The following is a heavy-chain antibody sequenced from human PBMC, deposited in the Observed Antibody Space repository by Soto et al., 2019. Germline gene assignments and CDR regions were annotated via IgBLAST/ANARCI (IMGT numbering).Heavy chain of an antibody. J-gene: IGHJ6*02. CDR1: GFTFTSSA. CDR2: IVVGSGNT. D-gene: IGHD3-22*01. V-gene: IGHV1-58*01. CDR3: AAVDYDSSGYRPPYYYYGMDV. Sequence: SVKVSCKASGFTFTSSAVQWVRQARGQRLEWIGWIVVGSGNTNYAQKFQERVTITRDMSISTAYMELSSLRSEDTAVYYCAAVDYDSSGYRPPYYYYGMDVWGQGTTVTVSS.